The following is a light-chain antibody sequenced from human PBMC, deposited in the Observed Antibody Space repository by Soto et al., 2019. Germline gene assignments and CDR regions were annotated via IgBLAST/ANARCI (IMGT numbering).Light chain of an antibody. V-gene: IGKV3-20*01. CDR2: SVS. J-gene: IGKJ5*01. CDR1: QSVGRSY. Sequence: DIVLTQSPGTLSLSPGERATLSCRASQSVGRSYLAWYQQKPGQAPRLLISSVSMRSTGIPDRFSGGGSGTDFTLTISRVEPEDFALYICQQYDGSPITFGQGTRLESK. CDR3: QQYDGSPIT.